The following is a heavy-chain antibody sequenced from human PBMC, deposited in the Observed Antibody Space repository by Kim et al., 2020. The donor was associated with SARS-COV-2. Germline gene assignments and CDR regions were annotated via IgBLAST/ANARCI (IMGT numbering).Heavy chain of an antibody. V-gene: IGHV3-30*01. D-gene: IGHD3-22*01. Sequence: AEAVKGRFTISRDNSKNTLYLQRTSLRAEDTAVYYCARGDTSGYFYPFDYWGQGTLVTVSS. CDR3: ARGDTSGYFYPFDY. J-gene: IGHJ4*02.